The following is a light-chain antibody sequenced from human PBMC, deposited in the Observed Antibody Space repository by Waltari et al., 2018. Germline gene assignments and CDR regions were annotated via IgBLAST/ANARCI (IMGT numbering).Light chain of an antibody. V-gene: IGLV3-21*03. Sequence: SYVLTQPPSVSVAPGKTARITWGGNNIGSKSVHWYQQKRGQAPVLVVYDDSDRPSGIPERFSGSNSGNTATLTISRVEAGDEADYYCQVWDSSSDHAVFGGGTQLTVL. CDR3: QVWDSSSDHAV. CDR1: NIGSKS. J-gene: IGLJ7*01. CDR2: DDS.